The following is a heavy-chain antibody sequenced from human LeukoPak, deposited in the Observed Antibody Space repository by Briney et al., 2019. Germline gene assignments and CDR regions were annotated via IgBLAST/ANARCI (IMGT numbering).Heavy chain of an antibody. V-gene: IGHV3-7*03. J-gene: IGHJ6*02. CDR1: GITFSRFW. Sequence: EVQLVESGGGLGQPGGSLRLSCAASGITFSRFWMSWVRQAPGKGLQWVANINQDGSEKHYVDSVKGRFTISRDNAENSLYLQMNSLRAEDTALYYCAKDKGSGDYSPYYYGMDVWGQGTTVTVSS. CDR3: AKDKGSGDYSPYYYGMDV. CDR2: INQDGSEK. D-gene: IGHD4-17*01.